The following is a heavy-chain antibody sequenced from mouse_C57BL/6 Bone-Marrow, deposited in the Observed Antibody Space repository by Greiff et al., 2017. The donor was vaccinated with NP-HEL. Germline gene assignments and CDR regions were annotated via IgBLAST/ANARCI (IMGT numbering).Heavy chain of an antibody. V-gene: IGHV1-20*01. CDR1: GYSFTGYF. CDR2: INPYNGDT. CDR3: AEEGGTWGYFDV. J-gene: IGHJ1*03. D-gene: IGHD3-3*01. Sequence: VQLQQSGPELVKPGDSVKISCKASGYSFTGYFMNWVMQSHGKSLEWIGRINPYNGDTFYNQKFKGKATLTVDKSSSTAHMELRSLTSEDSAVYYWAEEGGTWGYFDVWGTGTTVTVSS.